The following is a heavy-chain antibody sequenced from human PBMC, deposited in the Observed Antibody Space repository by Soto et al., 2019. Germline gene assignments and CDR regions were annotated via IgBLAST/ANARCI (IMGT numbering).Heavy chain of an antibody. CDR1: GFSLSTTGVG. D-gene: IGHD3-10*01. V-gene: IGHV2-5*02. CDR2: IYWDDDK. J-gene: IGHJ4*02. Sequence: QITLKESGPPLVKSTQTLTLTCTFSGFSLSTTGVGVGWIRQPPGKALEWLALIYWDDDKRYSPSLKSRLTINKAPSKTQVVLTMTNMDPVDTATYYCAHRKGSGIEYWGQGTLVTVSS. CDR3: AHRKGSGIEY.